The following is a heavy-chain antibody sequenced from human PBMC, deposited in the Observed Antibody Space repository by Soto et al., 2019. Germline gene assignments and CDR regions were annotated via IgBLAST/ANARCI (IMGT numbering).Heavy chain of an antibody. CDR3: AKDSLYDYGED. CDR1: GFTFSSYG. Sequence: QVQLVESGGGVVQPGRSLRLSCAASGFTFSSYGMHWVRQAPGKGLEWVAVISYDGSNKYYADSVKGRFTISRDNSKNTLYLQMNSLRAEDTDVYYCAKDSLYDYGEDWGQGTLVTVSS. V-gene: IGHV3-30*18. J-gene: IGHJ4*02. D-gene: IGHD4-17*01. CDR2: ISYDGSNK.